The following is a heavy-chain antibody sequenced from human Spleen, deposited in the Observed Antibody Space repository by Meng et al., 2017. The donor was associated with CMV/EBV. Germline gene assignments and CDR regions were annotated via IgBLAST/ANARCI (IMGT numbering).Heavy chain of an antibody. CDR2: ISYDGSNK. V-gene: IGHV3-30-3*01. CDR3: ASEVVPEGY. J-gene: IGHJ4*02. D-gene: IGHD3-22*01. Sequence: GGSLRLSCAASGFTFRSFRMYWVRQAPGKGLEWVAFISYDGSNKNYAASVKGRFTISRDNSKNTLYLQMNSLRAEDTAVYYCASEVVPEGYWGQGTLVTVSS. CDR1: GFTFRSFR.